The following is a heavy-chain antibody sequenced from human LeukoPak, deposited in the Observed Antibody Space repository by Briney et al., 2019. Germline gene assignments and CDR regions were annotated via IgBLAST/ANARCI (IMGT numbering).Heavy chain of an antibody. CDR2: IYYSGNT. J-gene: IGHJ4*02. CDR3: ARGQYSYGYSLDY. V-gene: IGHV4-39*07. CDR1: GGSISSSIYY. Sequence: SETLSLTCTVSGGSISSSIYYWDWIRQPPGKGLEWIGTIYYSGNTYYNPSLKSRVTMSVDTSKNQFSLKLNSVTAADTAVYYCARGQYSYGYSLDYWGQGTLVTVSS. D-gene: IGHD5-18*01.